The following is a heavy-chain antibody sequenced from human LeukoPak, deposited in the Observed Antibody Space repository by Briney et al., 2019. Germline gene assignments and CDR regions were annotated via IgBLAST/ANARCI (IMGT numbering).Heavy chain of an antibody. Sequence: SGGSLRLSCAASGLTPSSCAMTWVRQAPGKGLEWVAGISGSGGSTYYADSVKGRFTISRDNSKNTLYLQMNSLRAEDTAVYYCAKGPRYCSGGSCYLVHWYWGQGTLVTVSS. J-gene: IGHJ4*02. D-gene: IGHD2-15*01. CDR3: AKGPRYCSGGSCYLVHWY. V-gene: IGHV3-23*01. CDR2: ISGSGGST. CDR1: GLTPSSCA.